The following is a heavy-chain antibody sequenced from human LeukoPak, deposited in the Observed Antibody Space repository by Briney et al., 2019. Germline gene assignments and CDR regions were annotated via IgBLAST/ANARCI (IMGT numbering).Heavy chain of an antibody. V-gene: IGHV1-18*01. CDR1: GYTFRNYG. CDR2: ISPYNGNT. J-gene: IGHJ4*02. CDR3: ARVGSLAAAADY. Sequence: ASVKVSCKTSGYTFRNYGITWVRQIPGQGLEWMGWISPYNGNTNYAQKLQGRVTMTTDTSTSTAYMELSSLRSEDTAVYYCARVGSLAAAADYWGQGTLVTVSS. D-gene: IGHD6-25*01.